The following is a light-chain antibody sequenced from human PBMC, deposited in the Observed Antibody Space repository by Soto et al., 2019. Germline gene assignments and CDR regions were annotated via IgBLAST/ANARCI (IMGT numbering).Light chain of an antibody. CDR2: GAS. CDR3: QQYSKWPWT. Sequence: EIVMTQSPATLSVSPGERATLSCMASQSVSNSLAWHQQKPGQGPRLLIYGASTRATGIPARYSGSWSGTDFTLTISSLQSEDFAVYYCQQYSKWPWTFGQGTKVEI. V-gene: IGKV3-15*01. CDR1: QSVSNS. J-gene: IGKJ1*01.